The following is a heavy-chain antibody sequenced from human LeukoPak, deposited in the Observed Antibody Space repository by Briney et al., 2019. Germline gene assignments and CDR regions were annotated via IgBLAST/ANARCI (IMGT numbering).Heavy chain of an antibody. Sequence: ASVKVSCKASEYTFTNYDINWVRQATGQGLEWMGWMNSTSGNTDYAQRFQGRVTMTRNISIGTAYMELSSLRSEDTAVYYCARFCGASTSCKVLDYWGQGTLVTVSP. D-gene: IGHD2-2*01. CDR3: ARFCGASTSCKVLDY. J-gene: IGHJ4*02. CDR1: EYTFTNYD. CDR2: MNSTSGNT. V-gene: IGHV1-8*01.